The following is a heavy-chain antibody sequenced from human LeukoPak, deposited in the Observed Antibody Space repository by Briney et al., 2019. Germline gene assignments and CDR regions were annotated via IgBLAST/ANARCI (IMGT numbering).Heavy chain of an antibody. D-gene: IGHD5-12*01. CDR2: IIPIFGTA. CDR3: AREEWNLQYSGYDWTYYFDY. Sequence: SVKVSCKASGGTFSSYAISWVRQAPGQGLEWMGGIIPIFGTANYAQRFQGRVTITADKSTSTAYMELSSLRSEDTAVYYCAREEWNLQYSGYDWTYYFDYWGQGTLVTVSS. CDR1: GGTFSSYA. J-gene: IGHJ4*02. V-gene: IGHV1-69*06.